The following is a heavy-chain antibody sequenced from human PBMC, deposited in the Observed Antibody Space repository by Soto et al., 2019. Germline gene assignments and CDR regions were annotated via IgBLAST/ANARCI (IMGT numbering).Heavy chain of an antibody. V-gene: IGHV6-1*01. CDR2: TYYRSQWHY. D-gene: IGHD3-9*01. Sequence: QVQLQQSGPGLVKPSQTLSLTCAISGDSVSSNSAVWNWIRQSPSRGLEWLGRTYYRSQWHYEYAVFVQSRISIDPDTSKHQFSLQLNSVTPEDTAVYYCVRLVGNSWLDHWGQGTLVTVSS. J-gene: IGHJ4*02. CDR1: GDSVSSNSAV. CDR3: VRLVGNSWLDH.